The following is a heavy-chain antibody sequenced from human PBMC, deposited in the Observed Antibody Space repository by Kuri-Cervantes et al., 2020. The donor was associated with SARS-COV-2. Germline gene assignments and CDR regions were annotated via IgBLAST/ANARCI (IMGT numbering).Heavy chain of an antibody. Sequence: SETLSLTCTVSGGSISSSGYYWGWIRQPPGKGLEWIGSIYYSGSTYYNPSLKSRVTISVDTSKNQFSLKLSSVTAADTAVYYCARDRSRAFDIWGQGTMVTVSS. CDR2: IYYSGST. J-gene: IGHJ3*02. CDR1: GGSISSSGYY. V-gene: IGHV4-39*07. CDR3: ARDRSRAFDI.